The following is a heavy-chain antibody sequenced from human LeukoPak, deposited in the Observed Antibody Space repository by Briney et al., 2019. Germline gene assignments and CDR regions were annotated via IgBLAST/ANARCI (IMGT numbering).Heavy chain of an antibody. CDR3: TRVVAGHPD. V-gene: IGHV4-34*01. J-gene: IGHJ4*02. CDR1: GVPFSNDY. CDR2: INHSGYT. D-gene: IGHD6-19*01. Sequence: PSETLSLTCALYGVPFSNDYWSWVRQSPRQGLEWIGEINHSGYTNYNPSLKSRVTMSIDTSKNQFSLILTSVTAADAGVYYCTRVVAGHPDWGQGTLVTVSS.